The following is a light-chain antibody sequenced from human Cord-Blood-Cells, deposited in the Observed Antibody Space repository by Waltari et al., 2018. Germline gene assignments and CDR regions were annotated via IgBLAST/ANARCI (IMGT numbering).Light chain of an antibody. CDR2: KAS. CDR1: QSISSW. J-gene: IGKJ1*01. V-gene: IGKV1-5*03. Sequence: DIQMPQSPSTLSASVGDRVTITCRASQSISSWSAWYQQKPGKAPKLLIYKASSLESGVTSRFSGSGSGTEFTLTISSLQPDDFATYYCQQYNSYSPWTFGQGTKVEIK. CDR3: QQYNSYSPWT.